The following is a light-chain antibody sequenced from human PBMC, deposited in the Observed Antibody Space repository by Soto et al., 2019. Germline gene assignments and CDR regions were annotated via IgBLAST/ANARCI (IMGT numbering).Light chain of an antibody. CDR2: DDD. J-gene: IGLJ1*01. CDR1: SSNIGGNS. CDR3: GSWDSSLSAYV. V-gene: IGLV1-51*01. Sequence: QSVLTQPPAVSAAPGQSVTISCSISSSNIGGNSVSWYKQLPGTAPTLLIYDDDKRPSGIPDRFSGSKSGTSATLGITGFQTGDEADHYCGSWDSSLSAYVFGTGTKVPVL.